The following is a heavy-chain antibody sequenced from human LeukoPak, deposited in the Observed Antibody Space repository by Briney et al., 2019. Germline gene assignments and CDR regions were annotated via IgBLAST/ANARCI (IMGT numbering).Heavy chain of an antibody. Sequence: GESLRLSCAASGFTFSTYNMNWVRQAPGKGLEWVSAISGSGGSTYYADSVKGRFTISRDNSKNTLYLQMNSLRAEDTAVYYCAKDAVWFGESTGFDYWGQGTLVTVSS. CDR1: GFTFSTYN. CDR3: AKDAVWFGESTGFDY. D-gene: IGHD3-10*01. V-gene: IGHV3-23*01. CDR2: ISGSGGST. J-gene: IGHJ4*02.